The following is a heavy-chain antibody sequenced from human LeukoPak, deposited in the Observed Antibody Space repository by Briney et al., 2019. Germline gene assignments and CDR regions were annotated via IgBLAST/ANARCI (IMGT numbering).Heavy chain of an antibody. J-gene: IGHJ1*01. CDR2: IIPILGIA. V-gene: IGHV1-69*04. CDR1: GGTFSSYA. D-gene: IGHD6-13*01. Sequence: ASVKVSCKASGGTFSSYAISWVRQAPGQGLEWMGRIIPILGIANYAQKFQGRVTITADKSTSTAYMELSSLRSEDTAVYYCASLNSSSWYIYFQHWGQGTLVTVSS. CDR3: ASLNSSSWYIYFQH.